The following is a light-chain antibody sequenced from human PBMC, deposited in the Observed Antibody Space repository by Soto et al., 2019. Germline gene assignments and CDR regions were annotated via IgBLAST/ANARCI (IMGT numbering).Light chain of an antibody. V-gene: IGLV2-23*02. J-gene: IGLJ1*01. CDR1: SSDVGNYNL. CDR2: EVS. CDR3: CSYAGSSTPFV. Sequence: QSALTQPASVSGSPGQSITISCTGTSSDVGNYNLVSWSQQHPGKAPKLMIYEVSKRPSGVSNRFSGSKSGNTASLTISGLQAEDEADYYCCSYAGSSTPFVFGTGTKVTVL.